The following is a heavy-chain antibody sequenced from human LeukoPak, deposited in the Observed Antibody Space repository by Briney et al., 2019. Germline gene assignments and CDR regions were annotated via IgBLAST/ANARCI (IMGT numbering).Heavy chain of an antibody. CDR3: ARHHYGSGSYYGGYYYYYMDV. V-gene: IGHV4-4*07. CDR2: IYTSGST. D-gene: IGHD3-10*01. CDR1: GGSISSYY. J-gene: IGHJ6*03. Sequence: PSETLSLTCTVSGGSISSYYWSWIRQPAGKGLEWIGRIYTSGSTNYNPSLKSRVTMSVDTSKNQFSLKLSSVTAADTAVYYCARHHYGSGSYYGGYYYYYMDVWGKGTTVTISS.